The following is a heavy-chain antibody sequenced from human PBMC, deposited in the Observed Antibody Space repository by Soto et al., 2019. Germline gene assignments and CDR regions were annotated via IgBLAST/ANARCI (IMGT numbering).Heavy chain of an antibody. CDR3: ARDHEYCSGGSCYGTETSGRWFDP. CDR2: INPNSGGT. J-gene: IGHJ5*02. V-gene: IGHV1-2*04. Sequence: EASVKVSCKASGYTFTGYYMHWVRQAPGQGLEWMGWINPNSGGTNYAQKFQGWVTMTRDTSISTAYMELSRLRSDDTAVYYCARDHEYCSGGSCYGTETSGRWFDPWGQGTLVTVSS. D-gene: IGHD2-15*01. CDR1: GYTFTGYY.